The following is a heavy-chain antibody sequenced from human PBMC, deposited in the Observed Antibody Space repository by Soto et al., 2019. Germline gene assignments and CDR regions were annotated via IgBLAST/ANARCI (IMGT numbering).Heavy chain of an antibody. CDR2: INPSGGST. CDR1: GYTFTDYY. V-gene: IGHV1-46*01. Sequence: QVQLVQSGAEVKKPGASVKVSCKASGYTFTDYYLHWVRQAPGQGLEWMGFINPSGGSTTYLQKFQGRVTMTRDTSTGTVYMDLSSLTSEDTAVYYCARGSSGAFDYWGQGTLVTVSS. J-gene: IGHJ4*02. D-gene: IGHD1-26*01. CDR3: ARGSSGAFDY.